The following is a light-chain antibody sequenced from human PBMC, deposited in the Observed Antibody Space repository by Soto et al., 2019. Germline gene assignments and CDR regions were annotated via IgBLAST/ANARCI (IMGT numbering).Light chain of an antibody. CDR3: QQYNNWPPYT. J-gene: IGKJ5*01. CDR1: QSVSTN. CDR2: GAY. V-gene: IGKV3-15*01. Sequence: EIVLTDSPATMSVSPWEIATLSCRASQSVSTNLAWYQQKPGQPPRLLIYGAYTRATDIPARFSGSGSGTEFTLTIIGLQSEDFAVYHCQQYNNWPPYTFGQGTRLEI.